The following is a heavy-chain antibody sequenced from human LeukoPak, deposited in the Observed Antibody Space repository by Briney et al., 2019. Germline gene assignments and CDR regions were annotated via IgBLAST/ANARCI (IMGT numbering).Heavy chain of an antibody. J-gene: IGHJ5*02. V-gene: IGHV1-18*01. CDR2: ISAYNGNT. D-gene: IGHD2-21*01. CDR3: ARLGCGGDCYSWFDP. Sequence: ASVKVSCKASGYTFTSYGISWVRQAPGQGLEWMGWISAYNGNTNYAQKFQGRVTITADESTSTAYMELSSLRSEDTAVYYCARLGCGGDCYSWFDPWGQGTLVTVSS. CDR1: GYTFTSYG.